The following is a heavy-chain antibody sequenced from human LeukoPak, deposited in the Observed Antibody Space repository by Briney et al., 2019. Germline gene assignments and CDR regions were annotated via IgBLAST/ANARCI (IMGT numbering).Heavy chain of an antibody. CDR2: INPNSGDT. V-gene: IGHV1-2*02. D-gene: IGHD1-14*01. CDR3: ARDGSMDV. J-gene: IGHJ6*02. Sequence: ASVKVSCKASGYTFTDYYMHWVRQAPGQGLEWMGWINPNSGDTNYAQNFQGRVTMTRDTSITTAYMEVCRLISDDTAVYYCARDGSMDVWGQGTTVTVSS. CDR1: GYTFTDYY.